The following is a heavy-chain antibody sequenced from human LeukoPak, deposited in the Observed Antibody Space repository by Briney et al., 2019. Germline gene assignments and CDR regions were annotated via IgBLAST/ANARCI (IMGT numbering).Heavy chain of an antibody. CDR3: AKDNHHYYCFMDV. J-gene: IGHJ6*03. CDR2: ISPGGGAT. CDR1: GFTFSNYS. Sequence: GGSLRLSCAASGFTFSNYSMSWVRQAPGKGLEWVSTISPGGGATYYTDSVKGRFTISRDASKNTLYLQMNTLRAEDTAKYHCAKDNHHYYCFMDVWGKGTTVTVSS. V-gene: IGHV3-23*01. D-gene: IGHD1-14*01.